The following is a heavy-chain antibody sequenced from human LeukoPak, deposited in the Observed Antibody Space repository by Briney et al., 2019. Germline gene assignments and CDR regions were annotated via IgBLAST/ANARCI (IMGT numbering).Heavy chain of an antibody. CDR2: IKQDGSEK. CDR3: ARGPWYSSSWYISY. V-gene: IGHV3-7*01. CDR1: GFTFSSYW. Sequence: GGSLRLSCAASGFTFSSYWMSWVRQAPGKGLEWVANIKQDGSEKYYVGSVKGRFTISRGNAKNSLYLQMNSLRAEDTAVYYCARGPWYSSSWYISYWGQGTLVTVSS. J-gene: IGHJ4*02. D-gene: IGHD6-13*01.